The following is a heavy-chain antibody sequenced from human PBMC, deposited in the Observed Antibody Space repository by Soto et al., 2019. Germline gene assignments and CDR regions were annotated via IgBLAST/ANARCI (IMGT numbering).Heavy chain of an antibody. V-gene: IGHV1-8*01. J-gene: IGHJ4*02. CDR3: ARGREYSSSWYVDLDY. CDR2: MNPNSGNT. CDR1: GYTFTSYD. Sequence: ASVKVSCKASGYTFTSYDINWVRQATGQGLEWMGWMNPNSGNTGYAQKFQGRVTMTRNTSISTAYMELGSLGSEDTAVYYCARGREYSSSWYVDLDYWGQGTLVTVSS. D-gene: IGHD6-13*01.